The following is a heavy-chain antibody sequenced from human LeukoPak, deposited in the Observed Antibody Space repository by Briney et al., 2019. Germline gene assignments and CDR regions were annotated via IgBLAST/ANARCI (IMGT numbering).Heavy chain of an antibody. Sequence: PGGSLRLSCAASGFTFSSYEMNWVRQAPRKGLEWVSYISSSGSTIYYADSVKGRFTISRDNAKNSLYLQMNSLRAEDTAVYYCARAMDSPFYYWGQGTLVTVSS. V-gene: IGHV3-48*03. CDR2: ISSSGSTI. CDR3: ARAMDSPFYY. CDR1: GFTFSSYE. D-gene: IGHD2-2*03. J-gene: IGHJ4*02.